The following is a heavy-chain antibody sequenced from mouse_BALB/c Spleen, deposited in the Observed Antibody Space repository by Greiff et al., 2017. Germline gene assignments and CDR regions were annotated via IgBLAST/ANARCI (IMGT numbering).Heavy chain of an antibody. CDR3: ARDYYGSRGAMDY. J-gene: IGHJ4*01. CDR1: GFTFSSFG. V-gene: IGHV5-17*02. D-gene: IGHD1-1*01. CDR2: ISSGSSTI. Sequence: EVKLVESGGGLVQPGGSRKLSCAASGFTFSSFGMHWVRQAPEKGLEWVAYISSGSSTIYYADTVKGRFTISRDNPKNTLFLQMTSLRSEDTAMYYCARDYYGSRGAMDYWGQGTSVTVSS.